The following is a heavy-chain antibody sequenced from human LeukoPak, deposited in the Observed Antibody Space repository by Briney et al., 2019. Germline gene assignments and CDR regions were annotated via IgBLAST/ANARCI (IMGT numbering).Heavy chain of an antibody. D-gene: IGHD3-22*01. V-gene: IGHV1-3*01. CDR2: INAGNGNT. CDR3: ASGYDSSGYYYVGFDY. J-gene: IGHJ4*02. Sequence: GASVKVSCKASGYTFTSYAMHWVRQAPGQRLEWMGWINAGNGNTKHSQKFQGRVTITRDTSASTAYMELSSLRSEDTAVYYCASGYDSSGYYYVGFDYWGQGTLVTVSS. CDR1: GYTFTSYA.